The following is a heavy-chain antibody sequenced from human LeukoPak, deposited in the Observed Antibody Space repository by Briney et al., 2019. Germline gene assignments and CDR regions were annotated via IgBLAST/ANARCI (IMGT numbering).Heavy chain of an antibody. V-gene: IGHV4-39*01. CDR1: GGSISSSSYY. D-gene: IGHD1-26*01. J-gene: IGHJ4*02. Sequence: PSETLSFTCTVSGGSISSSSYYWGWIRQPPGKGLEWIGRIYYSGSTYYNPSLESRVTISVDTSKNQSSLKLSSVTAADTAVYYCAGSGGFYYFDYWGQGTLVTVSS. CDR2: IYYSGST. CDR3: AGSGGFYYFDY.